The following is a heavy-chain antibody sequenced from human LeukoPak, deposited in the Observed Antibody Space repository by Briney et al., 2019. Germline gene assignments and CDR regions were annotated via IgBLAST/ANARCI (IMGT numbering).Heavy chain of an antibody. CDR2: IYPGDSDT. J-gene: IGHJ6*03. D-gene: IGHD6-19*01. V-gene: IGHV5-51*01. CDR3: ARQESGSDYYMDV. Sequence: GESLKISCKGSGYSFTSYWIGWVRQMPGKGLEWMGIIYPGDSDTRYSPSFQGQVTISADMSISTAYLQWSSLKVSDTAMYYCARQESGSDYYMDVWGKGTTVTVSS. CDR1: GYSFTSYW.